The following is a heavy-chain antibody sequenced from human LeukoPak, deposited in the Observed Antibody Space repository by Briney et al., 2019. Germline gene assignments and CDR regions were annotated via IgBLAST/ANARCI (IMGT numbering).Heavy chain of an antibody. CDR3: ARRRGSSSSFLSYYYYYGMDV. V-gene: IGHV4-39*01. D-gene: IGHD6-6*01. Sequence: SETLSLTCTVSGGSISSSSYYWGWIRQPPGKGLEWIGSIYYSGSTYYNPSLKSRVTISVDTSKNQFSLKLSSVTAADTAVYYCARRRGSSSSFLSYYYYYGMDVWGQGTTVTVSS. CDR2: IYYSGST. J-gene: IGHJ6*02. CDR1: GGSISSSSYY.